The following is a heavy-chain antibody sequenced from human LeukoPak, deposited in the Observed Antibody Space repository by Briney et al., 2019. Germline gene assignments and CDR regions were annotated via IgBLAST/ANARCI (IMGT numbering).Heavy chain of an antibody. D-gene: IGHD6-6*01. CDR1: GFTFSSYD. J-gene: IGHJ6*02. Sequence: GSLRLSCAASGFTFSSYDMHWVRQATGKGLEWVSAIGTAGDTYYPGSVKGRFTISRENAKNSLYLQMNSLRAGDRAVYYCARDRPGYGMDVWGQGTTVTVSS. V-gene: IGHV3-13*01. CDR2: IGTAGDT. CDR3: ARDRPGYGMDV.